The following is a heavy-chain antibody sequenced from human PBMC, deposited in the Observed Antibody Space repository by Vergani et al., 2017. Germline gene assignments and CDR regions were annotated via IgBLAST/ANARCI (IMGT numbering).Heavy chain of an antibody. J-gene: IGHJ6*03. Sequence: QVQLQESGPGLVKPSETLSLTCTVSGGSISSYYWSWIRQPPGKGLEWIGYIYYSGSTNYNPSLKSRVTISVDTSKNQFSLKLSSVTAADTAMYYCARVRAAADYYYYYFFMDVWGKGTTVTVSS. CDR3: ARVRAAADYYYYYFFMDV. CDR1: GGSISSYY. CDR2: IYYSGST. D-gene: IGHD6-13*01. V-gene: IGHV4-59*01.